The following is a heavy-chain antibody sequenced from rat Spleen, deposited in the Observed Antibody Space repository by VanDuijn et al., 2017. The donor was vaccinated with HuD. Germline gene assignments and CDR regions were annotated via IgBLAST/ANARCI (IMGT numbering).Heavy chain of an antibody. V-gene: IGHV5-7*01. CDR2: ITYDGVST. D-gene: IGHD1-12*02. J-gene: IGHJ2*01. CDR3: ARQSYYYDGSYYYYFDY. Sequence: EVQLVEAGGGLVQPGRSLKLSCAASGFTFCDYNMAWVRQAPKKGLEWVATITYDGVSTYYRDSVKGRFTISRDNAKSTLYLQMDSLRSEDTSTYYCARQSYYYDGSYYYYFDYWGQGVMVTVSS. CDR1: GFTFCDYN.